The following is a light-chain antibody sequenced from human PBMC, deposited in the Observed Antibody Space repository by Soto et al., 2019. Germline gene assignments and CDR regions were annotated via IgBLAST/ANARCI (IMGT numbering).Light chain of an antibody. CDR1: QSISRY. Sequence: DIQMTQSPSTLSASVGDRVTITCRASQSISRYLAWYQQKPGKAPKLLISKASTLESGVPSRFSGSGSGTEFTLTISSLQPEDFATYYCQQFNTYSRTFGQGTKVEIK. CDR3: QQFNTYSRT. V-gene: IGKV1-5*03. J-gene: IGKJ1*01. CDR2: KAS.